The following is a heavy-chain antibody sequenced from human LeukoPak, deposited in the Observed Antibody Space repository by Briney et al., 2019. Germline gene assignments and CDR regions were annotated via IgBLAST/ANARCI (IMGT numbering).Heavy chain of an antibody. Sequence: ASVKVSCKASGYTFTGYYMHWVRQAPGQGLEWMGWINPNSGGTNYAQKFQGRVTMTRDTSISTAYMELSRLRSDDTAVYYCARGSFQRRYYDILTGYHDYWGQGTLVTVSS. V-gene: IGHV1-2*02. CDR3: ARGSFQRRYYDILTGYHDY. CDR2: INPNSGGT. D-gene: IGHD3-9*01. CDR1: GYTFTGYY. J-gene: IGHJ4*02.